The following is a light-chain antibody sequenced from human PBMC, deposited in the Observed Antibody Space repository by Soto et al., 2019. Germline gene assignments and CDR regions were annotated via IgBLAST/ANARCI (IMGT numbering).Light chain of an antibody. CDR2: STN. J-gene: IGLJ2*01. CDR1: TGAVTSGYY. Sequence: QTVVTQEPSLTVSPGGTVTLTCATSTGAVTSGYYPNWFQQKPGQAPRALIYSTNNKYSWTPARFSGSLLGGKAALTLSGVQPEDEADYYCLLYYSGQLGVFGGGTQLTVL. V-gene: IGLV7-43*01. CDR3: LLYYSGQLGV.